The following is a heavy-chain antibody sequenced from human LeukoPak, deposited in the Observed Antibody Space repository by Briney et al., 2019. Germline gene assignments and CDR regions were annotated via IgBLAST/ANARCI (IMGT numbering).Heavy chain of an antibody. CDR1: GFTFSTSA. D-gene: IGHD2-21*02. CDR2: ISESGGST. J-gene: IGHJ4*02. Sequence: GGSLRLSCVVSGFTFSTSAMSWVRQAPGKGLEWVSGISESGGSTYYADSVKGRFTSSRDNAGNSLYLQMNSLRAEDTAVYYCATYHNTLTAKRSYYWGQGTLVTVSS. V-gene: IGHV3-23*01. CDR3: ATYHNTLTAKRSYY.